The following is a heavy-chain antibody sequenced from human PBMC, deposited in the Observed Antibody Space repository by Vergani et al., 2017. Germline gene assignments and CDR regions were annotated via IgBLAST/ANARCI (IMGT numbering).Heavy chain of an antibody. CDR1: GGSISSSSYY. J-gene: IGHJ2*01. CDR2: IYYSGST. CDR3: ARPALNCGGDCYPPYWYFDL. Sequence: QLQLQESGPGLVKPSETLSLTCTVSGGSISSSSYYWGWIRQPPGKGLEWIGSIYYSGSTYYNPSLKSRVTISVDTSKNQFSLKLSSVTAADTAVYYCARPALNCGGDCYPPYWYFDLWGRGTLVTVSS. D-gene: IGHD2-21*02. V-gene: IGHV4-39*01.